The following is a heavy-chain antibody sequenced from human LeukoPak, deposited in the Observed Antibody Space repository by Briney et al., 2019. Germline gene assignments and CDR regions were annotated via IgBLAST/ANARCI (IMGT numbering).Heavy chain of an antibody. D-gene: IGHD1-1*01. Sequence: PGGSLRLSCAASGFTFSIYWMSWVRQAPGKGLEWVANIKQDGSEKYYVDSVKGRFTISRDNAKNSLNLQMNSLRAEDTAVYYCARGGTSFDYWGQGTLVTVSS. CDR1: GFTFSIYW. CDR2: IKQDGSEK. V-gene: IGHV3-7*01. CDR3: ARGGTSFDY. J-gene: IGHJ4*02.